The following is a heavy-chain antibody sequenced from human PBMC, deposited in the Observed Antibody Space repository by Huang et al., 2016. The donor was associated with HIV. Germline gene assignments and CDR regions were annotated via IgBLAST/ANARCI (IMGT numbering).Heavy chain of an antibody. CDR3: AKGGSAAAVLDF. CDR2: IAYDAKTK. D-gene: IGHD6-13*01. CDR1: GFTFSSYG. Sequence: QVQLVESGGGVVQPGRSLRISCAASGFTFSSYGMHWVRQAPGKGVEWGAVIAYDAKTKYYADSVKGPFSISRDNSKTTVYLQLNSLRLEDTAVYYCAKGGSAAAVLDFWGQGTLVTVSS. V-gene: IGHV3-30*18. J-gene: IGHJ4*02.